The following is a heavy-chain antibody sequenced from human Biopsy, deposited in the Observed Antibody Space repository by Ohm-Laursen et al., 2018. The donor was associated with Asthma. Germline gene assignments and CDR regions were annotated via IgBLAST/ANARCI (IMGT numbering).Heavy chain of an antibody. J-gene: IGHJ4*01. D-gene: IGHD2/OR15-2a*01. CDR3: AAGRTSLQGESLI. CDR1: GVALSGYT. V-gene: IGHV1-58*01. CDR2: IVFVCGAT. Sequence: GASVKVSCNTSGVALSGYTFEWVRQARGLGLEWIGWIVFVCGATNYAQNFQDRLTVTRDLSAGSVSMELRGLSSTDTAVYYCAAGRTSLQGESLIWGQGTLVSVSS.